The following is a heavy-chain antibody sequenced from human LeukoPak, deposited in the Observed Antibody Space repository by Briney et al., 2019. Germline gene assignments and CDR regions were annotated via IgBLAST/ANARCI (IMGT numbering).Heavy chain of an antibody. CDR1: GGSISSYY. J-gene: IGHJ6*03. CDR3: ARVDTAMASYYYYYMDV. Sequence: PSETLSLTCTVSGGSISSYYWSWIRQPPAKGLEWIGYIYYSGSTNYNPSLKSRVTVSVDTSKNQFSLKLSSVTAADTAVYYCARVDTAMASYYYYYMDVWGKGTTVTVSS. CDR2: IYYSGST. V-gene: IGHV4-59*01. D-gene: IGHD5-18*01.